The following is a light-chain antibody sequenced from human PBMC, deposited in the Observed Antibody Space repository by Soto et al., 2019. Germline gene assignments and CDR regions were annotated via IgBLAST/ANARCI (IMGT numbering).Light chain of an antibody. Sequence: DIQMTQSPSSLSASVGDRVTITCRASQIISNYVNWYQQKPGKAPKLLIYATSSLQSGVPSSFSGSGSGTDFTLTISSLQPEDFATYYCQQSHSTPYTFGQGTKLEIK. CDR1: QIISNY. CDR3: QQSHSTPYT. V-gene: IGKV1-39*01. CDR2: ATS. J-gene: IGKJ2*01.